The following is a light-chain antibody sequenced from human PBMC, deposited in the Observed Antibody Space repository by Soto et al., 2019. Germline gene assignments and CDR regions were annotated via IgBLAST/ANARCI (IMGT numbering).Light chain of an antibody. V-gene: IGLV2-14*01. CDR3: ASYRFSSTLV. CDR1: NRDIGSYNY. CDR2: EVS. Sequence: QSALTQPASVSGSPGQSITISCTGTNRDIGSYNYVSWYQQHSGKAPKLMIYEVSNRPSGVSNRFSGSKSGNTASLTISGLLAEDEAEYYCASYRFSSTLVCGGGTKVTVL. J-gene: IGLJ2*01.